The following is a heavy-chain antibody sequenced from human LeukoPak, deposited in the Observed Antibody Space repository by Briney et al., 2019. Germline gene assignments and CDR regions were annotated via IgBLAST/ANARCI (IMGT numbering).Heavy chain of an antibody. Sequence: GGSLRLSCAASGFTFDDYAMHWVRQAPGKGLEWVSGISWNSGSIGYADSVKGRFTISRDNAKNSLYLQMNSLRAEDMALYYCAKDQGYYYDSNGAFDIWGQGTMVTVSS. J-gene: IGHJ3*02. V-gene: IGHV3-9*03. D-gene: IGHD3-22*01. CDR3: AKDQGYYYDSNGAFDI. CDR1: GFTFDDYA. CDR2: ISWNSGSI.